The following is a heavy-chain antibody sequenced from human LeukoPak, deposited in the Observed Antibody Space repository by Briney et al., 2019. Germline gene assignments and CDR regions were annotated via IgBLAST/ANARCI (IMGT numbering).Heavy chain of an antibody. CDR1: GFTFSSCA. Sequence: PGGSLRLSCAASGFTFSSCAMHWVRQAPGKGLEWVAGISYDGSNKYYADSVKGRFTISRDNSKNTLYLQMNSLRAEDTAVYYCARDPGSYSSFVLYYWGQGTLVTVSS. CDR3: ARDPGSYSSFVLYY. J-gene: IGHJ4*02. V-gene: IGHV3-30*04. CDR2: ISYDGSNK. D-gene: IGHD6-6*01.